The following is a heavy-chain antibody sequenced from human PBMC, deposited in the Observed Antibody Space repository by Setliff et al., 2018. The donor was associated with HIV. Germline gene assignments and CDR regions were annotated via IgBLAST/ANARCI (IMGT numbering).Heavy chain of an antibody. CDR3: ARVLTVGDCSAGSCYSRAYYYYHMDV. CDR2: MDYRGST. J-gene: IGHJ6*03. V-gene: IGHV4-59*01. Sequence: PSETLSLTCTASGGPLSSYYWNWIRQPPGKGLEWFGDMDYRGSTNYNPSLQSRVIISADTSKNQFSLKLSSVTAADTAVYYCARVLTVGDCSAGSCYSRAYYYYHMDVWGKGTAVTVSS. CDR1: GGPLSSYY. D-gene: IGHD2-15*01.